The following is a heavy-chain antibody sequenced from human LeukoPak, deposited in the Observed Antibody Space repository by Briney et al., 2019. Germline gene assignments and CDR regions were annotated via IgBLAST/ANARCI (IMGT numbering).Heavy chain of an antibody. V-gene: IGHV1-69*05. CDR3: ATYGSGSYAWFGDYYFDY. J-gene: IGHJ4*02. CDR2: IIPIFGTA. Sequence: GASVKVSCKASGGTFSSYAISWVRQAPGQGLEWMGRIIPIFGTANYAQKFQGRVTITTDQSTSTAYMELSSLRSEDTAVYYCATYGSGSYAWFGDYYFDYWGQGILVTVSS. CDR1: GGTFSSYA. D-gene: IGHD3-10*01.